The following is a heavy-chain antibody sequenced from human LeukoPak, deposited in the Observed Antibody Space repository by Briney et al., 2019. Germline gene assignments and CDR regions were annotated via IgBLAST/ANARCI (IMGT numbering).Heavy chain of an antibody. CDR1: GGSISSGSYY. CDR2: IYTSGST. CDR3: AGVIASYYYYMDV. V-gene: IGHV4-61*02. D-gene: IGHD2-21*01. Sequence: SQTLSLTCTVSGGSISSGSYYWSWIRQPAGKGLEWIGRIYTSGSTNYNPSLKSRVTISVDTSKNQFSLKLSSVTAADTAVYYCAGVIASYYYYMDVWGKGTTVTVSS. J-gene: IGHJ6*03.